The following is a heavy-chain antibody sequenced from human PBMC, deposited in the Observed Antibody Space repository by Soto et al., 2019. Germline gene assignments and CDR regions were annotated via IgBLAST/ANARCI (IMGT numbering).Heavy chain of an antibody. J-gene: IGHJ4*02. Sequence: EVQLVESGGGLVQPGGSLRLSCAASGFTFSSYWMTWVRQAPGKGLEWVANIKQDGSDKYYVDSVKGRFTISRDNAKDSLHLQINSLRAEGTAVYYCVRSRYGGCFDFWGQGTLVTVSS. V-gene: IGHV3-7*04. CDR3: VRSRYGGCFDF. CDR1: GFTFSSYW. D-gene: IGHD4-17*01. CDR2: IKQDGSDK.